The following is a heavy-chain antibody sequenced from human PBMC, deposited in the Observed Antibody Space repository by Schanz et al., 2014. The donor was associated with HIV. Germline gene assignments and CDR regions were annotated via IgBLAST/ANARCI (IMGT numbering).Heavy chain of an antibody. J-gene: IGHJ3*01. CDR2: IYPNSGGT. CDR1: GYTFTGYY. CDR3: ARGGLWYKAENYYGSAFDV. D-gene: IGHD3-10*01. Sequence: QVQLVQSGAEVKKPGASVKVSCKASGYTFTGYYMHWVRQAPGQGLEWMGWIYPNSGGTDYAQKFQGRVTMTRDTSISTAYMELRRLRSDDTAVYYCARGGLWYKAENYYGSAFDVWGQGTTVTVSS. V-gene: IGHV1-2*02.